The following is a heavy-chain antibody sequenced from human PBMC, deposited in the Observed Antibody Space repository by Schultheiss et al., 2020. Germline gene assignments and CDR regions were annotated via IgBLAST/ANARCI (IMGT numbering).Heavy chain of an antibody. D-gene: IGHD6-6*01. CDR3: AKDLGGSSDV. V-gene: IGHV3-30*02. Sequence: GESLKISCAASGFTFSSYAMHWVRQAPGKGLEWVAVIWYDGSNKYYADSVKGRFTISRDNSKNTLYLQMNSLRAEDTAVYYCAKDLGGSSDVWGQGTTVTVSS. J-gene: IGHJ6*02. CDR1: GFTFSSYA. CDR2: IWYDGSNK.